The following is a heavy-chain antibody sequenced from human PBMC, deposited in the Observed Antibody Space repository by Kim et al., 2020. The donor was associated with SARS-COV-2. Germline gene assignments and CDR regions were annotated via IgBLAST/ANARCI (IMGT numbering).Heavy chain of an antibody. CDR1: GFTFSSYG. Sequence: GGSLRLSCAASGFTFSSYGMHWVRQAPGKGLEWVAVISYDGSNKYYADSVKGRFTISRDNSKNTLYLQMNSLRAEDTAVYYCAKESLDSSSSEPSYYFYYYGMDVWGQGTTGTVSS. CDR2: ISYDGSNK. V-gene: IGHV3-30*18. CDR3: AKESLDSSSSEPSYYFYYYGMDV. D-gene: IGHD6-6*01. J-gene: IGHJ6*02.